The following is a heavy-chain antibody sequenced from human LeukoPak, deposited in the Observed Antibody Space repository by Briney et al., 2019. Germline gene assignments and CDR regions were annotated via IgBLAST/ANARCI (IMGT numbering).Heavy chain of an antibody. D-gene: IGHD3-3*01. V-gene: IGHV3-23*01. CDR2: ISGSGGST. Sequence: GGSLRLSCAASGFTFSSYAMSWVRQAPGKGLEWVSAISGSGGSTYYADSVKGRFTISRDNSKNTLYLQMNSLRAEDTAVYYWAKALLRFWGCLLKPEFAYWGQGPRVPLPS. CDR1: GFTFSSYA. J-gene: IGHJ4*02. CDR3: AKALLRFWGCLLKPEFAY.